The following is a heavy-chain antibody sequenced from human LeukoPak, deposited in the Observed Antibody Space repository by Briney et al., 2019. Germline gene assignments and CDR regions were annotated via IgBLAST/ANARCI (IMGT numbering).Heavy chain of an antibody. V-gene: IGHV4-59*01. Sequence: SETLSLTCTVSGGSISSYYWSWIRQPPGKGLEWIGYIYYSGSTNYNPSLKSRVTITVDTSKNQFSLKLSSVTAADTAVYYCARAYCSGGSCYSDYWGQGTLVTVSS. CDR2: IYYSGST. J-gene: IGHJ4*02. D-gene: IGHD2-15*01. CDR1: GGSISSYY. CDR3: ARAYCSGGSCYSDY.